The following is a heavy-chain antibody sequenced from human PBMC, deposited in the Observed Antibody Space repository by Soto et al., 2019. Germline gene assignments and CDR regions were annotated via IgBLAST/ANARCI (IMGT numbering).Heavy chain of an antibody. J-gene: IGHJ4*02. CDR3: ARHTAMALSWYFDY. CDR2: IYYSGST. V-gene: IGHV4-39*01. D-gene: IGHD5-18*01. Sequence: QLQLQESGPGLVKPSETLSLTCTVSGGSISSSSYYWGWIRQPPGKGLEWIGSIYYSGSTYYNPSLKSRVTISVDTSKNQFSLKLSSVTAADTAVYYCARHTAMALSWYFDYWGQGTLVTVSS. CDR1: GGSISSSSYY.